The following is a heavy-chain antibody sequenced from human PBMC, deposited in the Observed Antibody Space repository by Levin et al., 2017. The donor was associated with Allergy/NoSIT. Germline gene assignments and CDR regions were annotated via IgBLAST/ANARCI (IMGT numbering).Heavy chain of an antibody. Sequence: PSETLSLTCTVSGGSVNSGPYYWSWIRQPPGKGLEWIGYIYYSGDSNYNPSVKSRVTISLDTSNNHFSLKLSSVTAADTAIYYCARGRKEGNTGYDFVYWGQGTLVTVSS. CDR3: ARGRKEGNTGYDFVY. V-gene: IGHV4-61*03. CDR1: GGSVNSGPYY. D-gene: IGHD3-16*01. J-gene: IGHJ4*02. CDR2: IYYSGDS.